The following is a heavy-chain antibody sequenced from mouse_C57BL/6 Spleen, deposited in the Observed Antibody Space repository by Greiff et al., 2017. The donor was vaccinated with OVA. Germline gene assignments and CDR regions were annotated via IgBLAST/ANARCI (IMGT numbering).Heavy chain of an antibody. Sequence: QVQLQQPGAELVMPGASVKLSCKASGYTFTSYWLHWVKQRPGQGLEWIGEIDPSDSYTNYNQKFKGKSTLTVDKSSSTAYMQLSSLTSEDSAVYYCARVYYGNSVADWGQGTLVTVSA. CDR3: ARVYYGNSVAD. CDR2: IDPSDSYT. V-gene: IGHV1-69*01. J-gene: IGHJ3*01. CDR1: GYTFTSYW. D-gene: IGHD2-1*01.